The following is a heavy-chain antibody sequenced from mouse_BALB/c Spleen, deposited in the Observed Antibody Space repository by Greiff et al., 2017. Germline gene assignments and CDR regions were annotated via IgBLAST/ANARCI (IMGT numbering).Heavy chain of an antibody. D-gene: IGHD2-1*01. CDR2: IWAGGST. CDR1: GFSLTSYG. Sequence: VMLVESGPGLVAPSQSLSITCTVSGFSLTSYGVHWVRQPPGKGLEWLGVIWAGGSTNYNSALMSRLSISKDNSKSQVFLKMNSLQTDETAMYYCARSTMPYFDYWGQGTTLTVSS. V-gene: IGHV2-9*02. CDR3: ARSTMPYFDY. J-gene: IGHJ2*01.